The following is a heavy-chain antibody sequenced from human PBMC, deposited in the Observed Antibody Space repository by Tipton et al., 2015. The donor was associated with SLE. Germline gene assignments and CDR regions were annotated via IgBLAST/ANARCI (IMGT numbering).Heavy chain of an antibody. CDR3: ARVRDSYGYEDNFNHMDV. J-gene: IGHJ6*03. Sequence: TLSLTCAVYGGSITSSRYQWGWMRQPPGKGLEWIGSIYYTGSSYYNPSLKSRASISIDTSKNHFSLSLRSVTAADTAVYYCARVRDSYGYEDNFNHMDVWGIGTTVTVSS. CDR2: IYYTGSS. V-gene: IGHV4-39*07. CDR1: GGSITSSRYQ. D-gene: IGHD5-18*01.